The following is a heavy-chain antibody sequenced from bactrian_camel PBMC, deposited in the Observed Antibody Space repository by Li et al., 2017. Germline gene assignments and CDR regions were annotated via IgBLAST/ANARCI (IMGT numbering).Heavy chain of an antibody. J-gene: IGHJ4*01. D-gene: IGHD5*01. V-gene: IGHV3-3*01. CDR1: GHSRGSNC. CDR2: IRRSGGET. Sequence: QVQLVESGGGSVQTGGSLRLSCVVSGHSRGSNCVGWYRLPPGRAPAEREGIAAIRRSGGETWYAGSVKGRFTISQDSARNTVYLQMNNLQPEDTAMYYCAAESPSLAGWKPTSLLNQFAYKYWGQGTQVTVS. CDR3: AAESPSLAGWKPTSLLNQFAYKY.